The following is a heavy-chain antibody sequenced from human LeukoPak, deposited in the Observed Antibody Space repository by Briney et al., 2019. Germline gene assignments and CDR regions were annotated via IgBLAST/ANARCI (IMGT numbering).Heavy chain of an antibody. V-gene: IGHV4-59*01. D-gene: IGHD3-22*01. J-gene: IGHJ5*02. CDR2: IYYTGTT. CDR1: GDSISSSY. Sequence: SETLSLTCTVSGDSISSSYWSWIRQPPEKTLEWIGYIYYTGTTNYNPSLKSRVTMSIDTSKNQFSLNLNSVTAADTAVYYCARGFNDSSGYSNCFDPWGQGTLVTVSS. CDR3: ARGFNDSSGYSNCFDP.